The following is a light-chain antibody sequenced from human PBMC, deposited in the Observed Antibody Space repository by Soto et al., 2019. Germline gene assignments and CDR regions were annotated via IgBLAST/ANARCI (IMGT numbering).Light chain of an antibody. CDR3: QQYNSYSWT. CDR2: KAS. CDR1: QTISSW. J-gene: IGKJ1*01. Sequence: DIQMTQSPSTLSGSVGDRVTITCRASQTISSWLAWYQQKPGKAPKLLIYKASTLKSGVPSRFSGSGSGTDFSLIISSLQSEDFATYYCQQYNSYSWTFGQGTKVDIK. V-gene: IGKV1-5*03.